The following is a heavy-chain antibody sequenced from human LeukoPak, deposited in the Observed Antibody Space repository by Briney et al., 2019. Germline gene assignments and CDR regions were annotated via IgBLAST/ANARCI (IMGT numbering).Heavy chain of an antibody. CDR3: ARVYYDGSGGAFDI. CDR2: ISYDGSSK. Sequence: GGSLRLSCAASGFTFSSYAMHWVRQAPGKGLEWVAVISYDGSSKYYADSVKGRFTISRDNSKNMLYLQMSSLRAEDRAVYYCARVYYDGSGGAFDIWGQGTMVTVS. D-gene: IGHD3-22*01. J-gene: IGHJ3*02. V-gene: IGHV3-30-3*01. CDR1: GFTFSSYA.